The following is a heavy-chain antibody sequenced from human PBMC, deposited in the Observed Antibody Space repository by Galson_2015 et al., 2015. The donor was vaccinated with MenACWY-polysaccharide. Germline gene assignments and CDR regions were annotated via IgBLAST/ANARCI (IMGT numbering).Heavy chain of an antibody. CDR2: ISASGGNT. CDR3: AKEGSCSGGSCSGWFDP. J-gene: IGHJ5*02. CDR1: GFTFSSYA. Sequence: SLRLSCAASGFTFSSYAMSWVRQAPGKGLEWVSGISASGGNTYYADSVKGRFTISGDNSKNTVYLQMNSLRAEDTAVYYCAKEGSCSGGSCSGWFDPWGQGTLVTVSS. D-gene: IGHD2-15*01. V-gene: IGHV3-23*01.